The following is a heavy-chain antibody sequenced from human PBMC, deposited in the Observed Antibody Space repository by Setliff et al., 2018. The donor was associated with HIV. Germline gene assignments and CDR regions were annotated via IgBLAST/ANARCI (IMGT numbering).Heavy chain of an antibody. CDR3: AREDYYYYGMDV. V-gene: IGHV4-61*02. Sequence: PTETLSLTCTVSGGSISSGSYYWNWIRQPAGKGLEWIGRIYTSGSTNYNPSLKSRVTISVDTSKNQFSLKLSSVTAADTAVYYCAREDYYYYGMDVWGQGTTVTVSS. CDR2: IYTSGST. CDR1: GGSISSGSYY. J-gene: IGHJ6*02.